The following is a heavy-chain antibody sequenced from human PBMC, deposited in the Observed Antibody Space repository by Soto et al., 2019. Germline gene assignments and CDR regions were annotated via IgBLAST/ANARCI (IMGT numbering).Heavy chain of an antibody. J-gene: IGHJ6*02. CDR1: GFTFSSYA. V-gene: IGHV3-23*01. CDR2: ICGSGGST. D-gene: IGHD2-2*01. Sequence: PGGSLRLSCAASGFTFSSYAMSWVRQAPGKGLEWVSAICGSGGSTYYADSVKGRFTISRDNSKNTLYLQMNSLRAEDTAVYYCARDLCTSCYLQDPVYGMDVWGQGTTVTVSS. CDR3: ARDLCTSCYLQDPVYGMDV.